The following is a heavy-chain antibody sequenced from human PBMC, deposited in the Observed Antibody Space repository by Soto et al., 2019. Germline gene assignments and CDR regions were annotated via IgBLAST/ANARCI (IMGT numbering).Heavy chain of an antibody. J-gene: IGHJ4*02. V-gene: IGHV3-23*01. CDR2: VGPSGAGT. D-gene: IGHD3-22*01. CDR1: DIMFGQYA. Sequence: WGSLGLCSAASDIMFGQYAMSWVRLAPGRGLEWVSVVGPSGAGTFYADSVRGRFTISRDNSENTLYLQMNSLRAADTALYFCARSYYYDSTGYYRTFDYWGPGTLVTVSS. CDR3: ARSYYYDSTGYYRTFDY.